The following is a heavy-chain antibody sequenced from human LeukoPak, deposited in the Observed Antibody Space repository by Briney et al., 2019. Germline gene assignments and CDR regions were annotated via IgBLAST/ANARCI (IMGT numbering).Heavy chain of an antibody. CDR3: ARGEYDILTGYPAFDY. V-gene: IGHV4-39*07. CDR2: INHSGST. J-gene: IGHJ4*02. D-gene: IGHD3-9*01. Sequence: SETLSLTCTVSGGSISSSSYYWSWIRQPPGKGLEWIGEINHSGSTNYNPSLKSRVTISVDTSKNQFSLKLSSVTAADTAVYYCARGEYDILTGYPAFDYWGQGTLVTVSS. CDR1: GGSISSSSYY.